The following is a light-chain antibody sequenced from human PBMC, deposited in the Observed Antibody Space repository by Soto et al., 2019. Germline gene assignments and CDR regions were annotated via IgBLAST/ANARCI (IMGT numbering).Light chain of an antibody. CDR2: EVS. CDR1: SSDVGGYNY. CDR3: SSYTSSSTWV. Sequence: QSALTQPASVSGSPGQSITISCTGTSSDVGGYNYVSWYQQHPGKAPELMIYEVSNRPSGVSNRFSGPKSGNTASLTISGLQAEDEADYYCSSYTSSSTWVFGGGTQLTVL. J-gene: IGLJ3*02. V-gene: IGLV2-14*01.